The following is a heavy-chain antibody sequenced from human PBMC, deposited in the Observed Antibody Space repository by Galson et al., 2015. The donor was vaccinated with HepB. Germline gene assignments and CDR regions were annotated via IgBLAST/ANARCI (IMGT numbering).Heavy chain of an antibody. D-gene: IGHD4-23*01. CDR3: ARGYGGNSGGYFDY. CDR2: ISSSSSCI. V-gene: IGHV3-21*01. CDR1: GFTFSSYS. Sequence: SLRLSCAASGFTFSSYSMNWVRQAPGKGLEWVSSISSSSSCIYYADSVKGRFTISRDNAKNSLYLQMNSLRAEDTAVYYCARGYGGNSGGYFDYWGQGTLVTVSS. J-gene: IGHJ4*02.